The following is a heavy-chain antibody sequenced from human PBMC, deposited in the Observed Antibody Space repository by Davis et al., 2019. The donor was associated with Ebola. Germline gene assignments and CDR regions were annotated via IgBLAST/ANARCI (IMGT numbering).Heavy chain of an antibody. J-gene: IGHJ4*02. Sequence: GESLKISCAASGFTFSSYAMSWVRQAPGKGLEWVSAISGSGGSKYYADSVKGRFTISRDNSKNTLYLQMNSLRAEDTAVYYCANLDYGDNSGFDYWGQGTLVTVSS. CDR1: GFTFSSYA. D-gene: IGHD4-23*01. CDR2: ISGSGGSK. CDR3: ANLDYGDNSGFDY. V-gene: IGHV3-23*01.